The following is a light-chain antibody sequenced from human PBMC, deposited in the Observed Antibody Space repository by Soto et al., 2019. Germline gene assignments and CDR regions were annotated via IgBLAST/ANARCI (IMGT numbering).Light chain of an antibody. CDR3: GTWDSSLSGGV. Sequence: QSVLTQPPSVSAAPGQTVIISCSGSNSNIGTKNVCWYQQLPGTAPKLLIYDNIKRPSGIPDRFSASKSGTSATLAITGLQTGDEADYYCGTWDSSLSGGVFGGGTKLTVL. CDR2: DNI. CDR1: NSNIGTKN. J-gene: IGLJ2*01. V-gene: IGLV1-51*01.